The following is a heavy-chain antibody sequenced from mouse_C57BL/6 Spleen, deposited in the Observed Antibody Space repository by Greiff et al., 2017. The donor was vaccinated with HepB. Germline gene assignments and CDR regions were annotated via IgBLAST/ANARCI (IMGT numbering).Heavy chain of an antibody. J-gene: IGHJ1*03. CDR2: IYPGSGNT. CDR3: ARSGYYVYFDV. Sequence: QVQLQQSGAELVRPGASVKLSCKASGYTFTDYYINWVKQRPGQGLEWIARIYPGSGNTYYNEKFKGKATLTAEKSSSTAYMQLSSLTSEDSAVYFCARSGYYVYFDVWGTGTTVTVSS. D-gene: IGHD2-3*01. CDR1: GYTFTDYY. V-gene: IGHV1-76*01.